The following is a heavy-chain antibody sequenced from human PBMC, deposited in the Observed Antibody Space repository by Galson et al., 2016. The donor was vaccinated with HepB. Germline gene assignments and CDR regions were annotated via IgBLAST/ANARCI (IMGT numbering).Heavy chain of an antibody. Sequence: SLRLSCAASGFAFSSYAMNWVRQAPGKDLEWISYIYISGGGINYSDSVKGRFTISRDNAKNSLYLQMNSLRDEDTAVYYCVTDFWPTEVGWGQGTTVIVSS. J-gene: IGHJ6*02. V-gene: IGHV3-48*02. CDR1: GFAFSSYA. CDR2: IYISGGGI. D-gene: IGHD3-3*01. CDR3: VTDFWPTEVG.